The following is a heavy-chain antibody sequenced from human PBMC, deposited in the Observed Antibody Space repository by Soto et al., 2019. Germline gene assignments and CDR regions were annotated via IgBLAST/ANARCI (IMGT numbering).Heavy chain of an antibody. CDR2: IYPGDSYT. Sequence: GESLKISCKGSGYSFTSYWIGWVRQMPGKGLEWMGIIYPGDSYTRYSPSFQGQVTISADKSLSTPYLQWSSLKAADTAKYYCEGPSESYSYYFDYWGQGTLVTVSS. CDR3: EGPSESYSYYFDY. D-gene: IGHD1-26*01. V-gene: IGHV5-51*01. CDR1: GYSFTSYW. J-gene: IGHJ4*02.